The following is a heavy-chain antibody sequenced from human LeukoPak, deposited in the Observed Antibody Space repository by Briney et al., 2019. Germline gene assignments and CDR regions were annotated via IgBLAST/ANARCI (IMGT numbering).Heavy chain of an antibody. Sequence: GRSLRLSCAASGFIFSSYGMHWVRQAPGTGLEWVAFIRYDGSNKYYGDSVKGRFTISRDNSKNTLYLQMNSLRAEDTAVYYCAKDSRNYFSPDYWGQGTLVTVSS. CDR3: AKDSRNYFSPDY. J-gene: IGHJ4*02. CDR2: IRYDGSNK. CDR1: GFIFSSYG. D-gene: IGHD1-7*01. V-gene: IGHV3-30*02.